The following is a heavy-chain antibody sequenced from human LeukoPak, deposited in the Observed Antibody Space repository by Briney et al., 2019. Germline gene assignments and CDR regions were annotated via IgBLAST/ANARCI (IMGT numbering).Heavy chain of an antibody. CDR1: GFTFSSYG. CDR3: ARDQVRWGSAFDI. Sequence: GGSLRLSCAASGFTFSSYGMHWVRQAPGKGLEWVAFIRYDGSNKYYADSVKGRFTISRDNSKDTLYLEINSLRAEDTAVFYCARDQVRWGSAFDIWGQGTMVTVSS. D-gene: IGHD2-21*01. CDR2: IRYDGSNK. V-gene: IGHV3-30*02. J-gene: IGHJ3*02.